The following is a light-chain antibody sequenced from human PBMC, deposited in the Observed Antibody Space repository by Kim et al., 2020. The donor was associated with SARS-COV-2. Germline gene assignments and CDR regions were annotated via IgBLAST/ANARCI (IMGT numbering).Light chain of an antibody. Sequence: DIQMNQSPSSLAASVGDRVTITCRASQNINSFLNWYQQRPGKAPKLLIYAASTLQIGVPSRFSGSGSGTDFTLTITSLQPEDFATYYCQQSYTAPLLTFGGGTKVDIK. CDR1: QNINSF. J-gene: IGKJ4*01. CDR2: AAS. CDR3: QQSYTAPLLT. V-gene: IGKV1-39*01.